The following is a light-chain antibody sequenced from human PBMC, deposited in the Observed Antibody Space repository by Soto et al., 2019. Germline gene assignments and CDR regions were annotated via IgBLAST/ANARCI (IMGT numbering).Light chain of an antibody. J-gene: IGKJ1*01. CDR2: AAS. CDR1: QGISTY. Sequence: DIQLTQSPSLLSACVGDRVTITCRASQGISTYLAWYQQKPGKAPELLIYAASTLQSGVPSSFRGSGSGTEFTLTINILQPEDFATYYCQHLNGYPRAFGQGTKVQIK. CDR3: QHLNGYPRA. V-gene: IGKV1-9*01.